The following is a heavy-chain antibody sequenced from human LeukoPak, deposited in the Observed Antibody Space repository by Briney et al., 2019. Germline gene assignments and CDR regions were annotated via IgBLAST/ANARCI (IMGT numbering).Heavy chain of an antibody. J-gene: IGHJ6*03. CDR1: GGSFSGYY. Sequence: EALSLTCAVYGGSFSGYYWSWIRQPPGKGLEWIGEINQSGSTNYNPSLKSRVTISVDTSKKQFSLRLSPVTAADTAVYYCAAGCSSTSCYWYYYTDVWGKGTTVTVSS. CDR3: AAGCSSTSCYWYYYTDV. D-gene: IGHD2-2*01. V-gene: IGHV4-34*01. CDR2: INQSGST.